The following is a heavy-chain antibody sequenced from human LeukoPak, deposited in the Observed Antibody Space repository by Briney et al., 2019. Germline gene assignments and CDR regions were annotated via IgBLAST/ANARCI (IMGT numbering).Heavy chain of an antibody. J-gene: IGHJ4*02. Sequence: GGSLRLSCAASGFTFSNHGMHWVRQAPGKGLEWVAVIWYDGSNKYYADSVKGRFTISRDNSKNTLYLQMNSLRVEDTAVYYCERDLSSRRLDYWGQGTLVTVSS. D-gene: IGHD5/OR15-5a*01. V-gene: IGHV3-33*01. CDR2: IWYDGSNK. CDR3: ERDLSSRRLDY. CDR1: GFTFSNHG.